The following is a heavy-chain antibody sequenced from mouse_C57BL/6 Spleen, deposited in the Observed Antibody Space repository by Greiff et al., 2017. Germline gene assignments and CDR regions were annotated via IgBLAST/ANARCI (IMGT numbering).Heavy chain of an antibody. Sequence: VHVKQSGPELVKPGASVKISCKASGYSFTGYYMNWVKQSPEKSLEWIGEINPSTGGTTYNQKFKAKATLTVDKSSSTAYMQLKSLTSEDSAVYYCARGDYASDYWGQGTTLTVSS. V-gene: IGHV1-42*01. J-gene: IGHJ2*01. CDR3: ARGDYASDY. CDR1: GYSFTGYY. D-gene: IGHD2-4*01. CDR2: INPSTGGT.